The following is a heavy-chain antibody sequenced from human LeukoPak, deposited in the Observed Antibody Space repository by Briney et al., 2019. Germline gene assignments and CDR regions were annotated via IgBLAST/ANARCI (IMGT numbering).Heavy chain of an antibody. Sequence: GGSLRLSCAASGFTVSSNYMSWVRQAPGKGLEWVSSISSSSSYIYYADSVKGRFTISRDNAKNSLYLQMNSLRAEDTAVYYCARGFGMTTVIGDYWGQGTLVTVSS. CDR3: ARGFGMTTVIGDY. D-gene: IGHD4-17*01. V-gene: IGHV3-21*01. J-gene: IGHJ4*02. CDR1: GFTVSSNY. CDR2: ISSSSSYI.